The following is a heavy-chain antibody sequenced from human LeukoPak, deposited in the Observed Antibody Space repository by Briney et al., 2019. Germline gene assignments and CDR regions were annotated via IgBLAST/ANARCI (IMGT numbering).Heavy chain of an antibody. Sequence: PGGSLRLSCTASEFTVSRNYMLWVRQAPGKGLEWVSLIFSNGDTHYADSVKDRFTISRDTSKNRVSLQMNSLRVEDTAMYYCTRDQMNYWGQGTLVTVSS. CDR3: TRDQMNY. V-gene: IGHV3-53*01. D-gene: IGHD5-24*01. CDR1: EFTVSRNY. CDR2: IFSNGDT. J-gene: IGHJ4*02.